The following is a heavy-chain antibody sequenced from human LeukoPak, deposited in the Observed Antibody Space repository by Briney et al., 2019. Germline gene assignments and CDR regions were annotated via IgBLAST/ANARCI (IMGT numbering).Heavy chain of an antibody. V-gene: IGHV1-69*04. J-gene: IGHJ4*02. CDR3: ARGDGGYDYFDY. D-gene: IGHD5-12*01. CDR2: IIPILGIA. Sequence: GASVKVSCKASGGTFSSYAISWVRQAPGQGLEWMGRIIPILGIANYAQKFQGRVTITADKSTSTAYMELSSLRSEDTAVYYCARGDGGYDYFDYWGQGTLVTVSS. CDR1: GGTFSSYA.